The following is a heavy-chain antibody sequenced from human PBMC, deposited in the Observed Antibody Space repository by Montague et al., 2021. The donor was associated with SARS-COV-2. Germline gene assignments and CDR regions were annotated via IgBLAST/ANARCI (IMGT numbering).Heavy chain of an antibody. CDR3: ARGRVEITMIAVVFTGGIYYYDY. CDR1: DDSIRRTTYY. Sequence: SETLSLTCAVSDDSIRRTTYYWGWIRQPPGKGLEWIGEIDHSGSTKYNPSLKSRLTLSVDTSKNQFSLKLSSVTAADTAVYYCARGRVEITMIAVVFTGGIYYYDYGGRGTLVTVSS. V-gene: IGHV4-39*07. J-gene: IGHJ4*02. D-gene: IGHD3-22*01. CDR2: IDHSGST.